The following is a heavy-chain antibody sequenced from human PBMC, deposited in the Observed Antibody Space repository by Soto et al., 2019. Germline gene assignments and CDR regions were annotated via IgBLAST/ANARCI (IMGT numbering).Heavy chain of an antibody. CDR1: GFTFSSYS. V-gene: IGHV3-21*01. J-gene: IGHJ4*02. CDR3: ARVYSSGWNVLDY. Sequence: GGSLRLSCAASGFTFSSYSMNWVRQAPGKGLEWVSSISSSSSYIYYADSVKGRFTISRDNAKNSLYLQMNSLRAEDTAVYYCARVYSSGWNVLDYWGQGTLVTVSS. CDR2: ISSSSSYI. D-gene: IGHD6-19*01.